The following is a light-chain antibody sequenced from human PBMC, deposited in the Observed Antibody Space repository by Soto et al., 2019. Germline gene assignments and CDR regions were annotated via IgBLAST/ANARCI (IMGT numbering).Light chain of an antibody. CDR1: QSVSSSY. J-gene: IGKJ1*01. CDR3: QQYGSSPPT. CDR2: GAS. V-gene: IGKV3-20*01. Sequence: EIVLTQSPGTLSLSPGERATLSCRASQSVSSSYLAWYQQKPGQAARLLIYGASSRATGIPDRFSGSGYGTDFTLTISRLEPEDFVVYYCQQYGSSPPTCGEGTKVEIK.